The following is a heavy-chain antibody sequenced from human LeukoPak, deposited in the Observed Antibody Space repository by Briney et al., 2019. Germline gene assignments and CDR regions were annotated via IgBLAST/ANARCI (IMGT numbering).Heavy chain of an antibody. CDR3: AKASGYSSGWYWFDP. CDR1: GSTFSSYA. J-gene: IGHJ5*02. D-gene: IGHD6-19*01. V-gene: IGHV3-23*01. Sequence: PGGSLRLSCAASGSTFSSYAMSWVRQAPGKVLEWVSAISGSGGSTYYADSVKGRFTISRDNSKNTLYLQMNSLRAEDTAVYYCAKASGYSSGWYWFDPWGQGTLVTVSS. CDR2: ISGSGGST.